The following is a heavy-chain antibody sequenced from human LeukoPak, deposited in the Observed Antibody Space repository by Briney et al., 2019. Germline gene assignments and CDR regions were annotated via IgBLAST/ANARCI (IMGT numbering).Heavy chain of an antibody. V-gene: IGHV4-59*01. Sequence: SETLSLTCTVSDGSISGYYWNWIRQPPGKGLEWLGSIYYSGGANYNPSLKSRVTISVDTSKNQCSLKLSSVTPADTAVYYCARLGAVAGSYYFDYWGQGTLVTVSS. CDR2: IYYSGGA. J-gene: IGHJ4*02. CDR3: ARLGAVAGSYYFDY. CDR1: DGSISGYY. D-gene: IGHD6-19*01.